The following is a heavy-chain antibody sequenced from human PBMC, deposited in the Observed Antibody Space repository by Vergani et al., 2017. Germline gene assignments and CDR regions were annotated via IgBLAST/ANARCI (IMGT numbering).Heavy chain of an antibody. V-gene: IGHV3-20*04. CDR1: GFTFDDYG. D-gene: IGHD4/OR15-4a*01. CDR2: INWNGGST. J-gene: IGHJ4*02. CDR3: ARELTTPSAGTVGFDY. Sequence: EVQLLESGGGLVQPGGSLRLSCAASGFTFDDYGMSWVRQAPGKGLEWVSGINWNGGSTGYADSVKGRFTISRDNAKNSLYLQMNSLRAEDTALYYCARELTTPSAGTVGFDYWGQGTLVTVSS.